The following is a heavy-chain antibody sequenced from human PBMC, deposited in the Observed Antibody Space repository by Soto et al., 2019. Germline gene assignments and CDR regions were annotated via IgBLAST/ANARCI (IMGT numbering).Heavy chain of an antibody. CDR1: GFTFSSYA. Sequence: QVQLVESGGGVVQPGRSLRLSCAASGFTFSSYAMHWVRQAPGKGLEWVAVISYDGSNKYYADSVKGRFTISRDNSKNTLYLQMHSLRAEDTAVYYCARDLRHSYGYLEVDDYWGQGNLVTVSS. CDR3: ARDLRHSYGYLEVDDY. J-gene: IGHJ4*02. CDR2: ISYDGSNK. D-gene: IGHD5-18*01. V-gene: IGHV3-30-3*01.